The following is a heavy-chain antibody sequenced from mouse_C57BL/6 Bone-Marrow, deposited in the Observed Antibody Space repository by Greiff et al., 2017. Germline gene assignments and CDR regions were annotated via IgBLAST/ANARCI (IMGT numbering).Heavy chain of an antibody. CDR3: ARTFITNFPYYYAMDY. CDR1: GYTFTSYG. J-gene: IGHJ4*01. CDR2: LYPRSGNT. V-gene: IGHV1-81*01. Sequence: VQLQQSGAELARPGASVKLSCKASGYTFTSYGISWVKQRTGQGLEWIGELYPRSGNTYYNEKFKGKATLTADKSSSTAYMELRILTSEASAFYFCARTFITNFPYYYAMDYWGQGTSVTVSS. D-gene: IGHD1-1*01.